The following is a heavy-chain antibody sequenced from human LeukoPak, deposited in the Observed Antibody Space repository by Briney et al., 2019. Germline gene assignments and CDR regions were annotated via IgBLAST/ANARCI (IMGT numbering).Heavy chain of an antibody. CDR1: GFTFSSYS. CDR3: ARGPYYYDSSGYYYNDY. D-gene: IGHD3-22*01. J-gene: IGHJ4*02. Sequence: GGSLRLSCAASGFTFSSYSMNWVRQAPGKGLEWVSSISSSSSYIYYADSVKGRFTISRDNAKNSPYLQMNSLRAEDTAVYYCARGPYYYDSSGYYYNDYWGQGTLVTVSS. CDR2: ISSSSSYI. V-gene: IGHV3-21*01.